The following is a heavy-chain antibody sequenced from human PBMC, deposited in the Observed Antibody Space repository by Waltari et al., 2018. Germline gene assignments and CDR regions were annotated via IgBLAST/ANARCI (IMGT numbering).Heavy chain of an antibody. D-gene: IGHD2-21*01. CDR1: GYSISSGYY. CDR3: AREGEGGADY. CDR2: IYHSGST. J-gene: IGHJ4*02. Sequence: QVQLQESGPGLVKPSETLSLTCAVSGYSISSGYYWGWIRQPPGKGLEWIGSIYHSGSTYYNPSLKSRVTISVDTSKNQFSLKLSSVTAADTAVYYCAREGEGGADYWGQGTLVTVSS. V-gene: IGHV4-38-2*02.